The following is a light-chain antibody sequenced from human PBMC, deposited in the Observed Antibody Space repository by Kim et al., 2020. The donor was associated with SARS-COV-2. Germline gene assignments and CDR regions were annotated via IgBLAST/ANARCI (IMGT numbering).Light chain of an antibody. CDR3: QTWGTGIHV. CDR1: RGHSSNA. V-gene: IGLV4-69*01. Sequence: QLVLTQSPSASASLGASVKLTCTLSRGHSSNAIAWHQQQPEKGPRFLMKLNSDGSHTKGDGIPDRFSGSSSGTERYLTISSLQSEDEADYYCQTWGTGIHVFGGGTQLTVL. J-gene: IGLJ3*02. CDR2: LNSDGSH.